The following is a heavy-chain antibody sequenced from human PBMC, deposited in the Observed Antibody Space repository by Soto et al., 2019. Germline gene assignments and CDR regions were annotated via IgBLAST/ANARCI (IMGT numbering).Heavy chain of an antibody. V-gene: IGHV3-30*18. CDR1: GFTFSSYG. Sequence: GGSLRLSCAASGFTFSSYGMHWVRQAPGKGLEWVAVISYDGSNKYYADSVKGRFTISRDNSKNTLYLQMNSLRAEDTAVYYCAKDIAGYCSSTSCYAGFDYWGQGTLVTV. D-gene: IGHD2-2*01. CDR3: AKDIAGYCSSTSCYAGFDY. CDR2: ISYDGSNK. J-gene: IGHJ4*02.